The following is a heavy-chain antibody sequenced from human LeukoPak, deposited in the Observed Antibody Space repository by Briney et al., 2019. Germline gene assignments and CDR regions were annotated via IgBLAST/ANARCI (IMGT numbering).Heavy chain of an antibody. D-gene: IGHD4-17*01. CDR2: IKSGGWA. V-gene: IGHV3-23*01. CDR3: GRDPNGDYIGAFDFQR. Sequence: GGSLRLSCTGSGFTFANYAMVWVRQTPGKELQWVSAIKSGGWADYAGSVQGRFTMSRDKSKNTVFLQMNSLRAEDTAIYYCGRDPNGDYIGAFDFQRWGQGTQVTVSS. CDR1: GFTFANYA. J-gene: IGHJ1*01.